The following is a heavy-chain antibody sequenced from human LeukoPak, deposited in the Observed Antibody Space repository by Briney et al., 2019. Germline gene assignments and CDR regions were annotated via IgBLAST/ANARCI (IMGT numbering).Heavy chain of an antibody. Sequence: PGGSLRLSCAVSGFSFNNHWMSWVRQAAGKRLEWVANIKQDGSESYYVGSVKGRFTISRDNAKNSLYLQMNSLRAEDTAVYYCASSQSDYGDYVPHWGQGTLVTVSS. V-gene: IGHV3-7*01. CDR3: ASSQSDYGDYVPH. D-gene: IGHD4-17*01. CDR1: GFSFNNHW. J-gene: IGHJ4*02. CDR2: IKQDGSES.